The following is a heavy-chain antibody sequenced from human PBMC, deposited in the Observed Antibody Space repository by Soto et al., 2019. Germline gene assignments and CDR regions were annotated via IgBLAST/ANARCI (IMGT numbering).Heavy chain of an antibody. J-gene: IGHJ4*02. V-gene: IGHV4-31*03. D-gene: IGHD3-16*02. Sequence: QVQLQESGPGLVKPSQTLSLTCTVSGGSISSGGYYWSWIRHHPGKGLAWIGYIYYSGSTSYNPSLKRRITISVDTSKNQSALNLSSVTAADTAVYYCARVGRLRSGELSLMVDYWGQGTLLIVCS. CDR1: GGSISSGGYY. CDR2: IYYSGST. CDR3: ARVGRLRSGELSLMVDY.